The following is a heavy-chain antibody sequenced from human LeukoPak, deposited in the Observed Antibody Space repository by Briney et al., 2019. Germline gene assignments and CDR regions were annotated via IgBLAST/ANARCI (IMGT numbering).Heavy chain of an antibody. CDR2: IYHSGST. V-gene: IGHV4-39*01. CDR3: ARLSRTFIDY. Sequence: SETLSLTCTVSGGSISSSSYYWGWIRQPPGKGLEWIGSIYHSGSTYYNPSLKSRVTISVDTSKNQFSLKLSSVTAADTAVYYCARLSRTFIDYWGQGTLVTVSS. J-gene: IGHJ4*02. CDR1: GGSISSSSYY.